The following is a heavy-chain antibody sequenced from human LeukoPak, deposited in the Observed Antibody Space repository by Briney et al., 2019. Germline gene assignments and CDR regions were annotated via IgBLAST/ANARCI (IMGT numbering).Heavy chain of an antibody. CDR3: GNNYGDDGGN. J-gene: IGHJ4*02. V-gene: IGHV4-34*01. D-gene: IGHD4-17*01. CDR1: GGSFSGHY. Sequence: SETLSLTCAVYGGSFSGHYWSWIRQPPGKGLEWIGEINHSGSTNYNPSLKSRVTISVDTSKNQFSLKLSSVTAADTAVYYCGNNYGDDGGNWGQGTLVTVSS. CDR2: INHSGST.